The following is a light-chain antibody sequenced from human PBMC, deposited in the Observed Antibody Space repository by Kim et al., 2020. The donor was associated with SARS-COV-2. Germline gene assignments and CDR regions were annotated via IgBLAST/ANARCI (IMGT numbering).Light chain of an antibody. CDR2: GAA. CDR3: QQYGGSPPYT. CDR1: QSVRSTY. V-gene: IGKV3-20*01. Sequence: EIVLTQSPGTLSLSPGERATLSCRASQSVRSTYLAWYQQKPGQAPRLLIYGAASRATGIPDRFSGSGSGTDFTLTISRLEPEDFAVYHCQQYGGSPPYTFGQGTKVDI. J-gene: IGKJ2*01.